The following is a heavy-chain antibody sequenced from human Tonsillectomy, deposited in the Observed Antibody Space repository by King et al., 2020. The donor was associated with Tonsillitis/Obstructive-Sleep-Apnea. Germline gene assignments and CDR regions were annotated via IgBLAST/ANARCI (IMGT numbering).Heavy chain of an antibody. CDR3: ARVNLEDYGAYGWYFDL. D-gene: IGHD4-17*01. J-gene: IGHJ2*01. Sequence: VQLQESGPGLVKPSETLSLTCTVSGGSVSSGSYYWSWIRQPPGKGLEWIGYIYYSGSTNYNPSLKSRFTISVDTSKNQFSLKLSSVTAADTAVYYCARVNLEDYGAYGWYFDLWGRGTLVTVSS. CDR2: IYYSGST. CDR1: GGSVSSGSYY. V-gene: IGHV4-61*01.